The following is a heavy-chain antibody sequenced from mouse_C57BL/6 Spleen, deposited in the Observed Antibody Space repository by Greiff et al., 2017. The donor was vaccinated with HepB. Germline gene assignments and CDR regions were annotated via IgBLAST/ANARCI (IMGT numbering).Heavy chain of an antibody. V-gene: IGHV7-1*01. CDR1: GFTFSDFY. D-gene: IGHD4-1*02. CDR3: ARDANWDEGAMDY. Sequence: EVKVVESGGGLVQSGRSLRLSCATSGFTFSDFYMEWVRQAPGKGLEWIAASRNKANDYTTEYSASVKGRFIVSRDTSQSILYLQMNALRAEDTAIYYCARDANWDEGAMDYWGQGTSVTVSS. J-gene: IGHJ4*01. CDR2: SRNKANDYTT.